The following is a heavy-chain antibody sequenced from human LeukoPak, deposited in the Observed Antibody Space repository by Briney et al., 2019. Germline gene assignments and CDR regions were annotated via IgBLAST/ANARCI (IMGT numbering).Heavy chain of an antibody. CDR2: LSGSPGST. V-gene: IGHV3-23*01. CDR1: GFTFSSYA. Sequence: PGGSLRLSCAASGFTFSSYAMSWVRQAPGKGLEWVSALSGSPGSTYYGDSVKGRFTISRDNSKNTLYLQMNSLRAEDTAVYYCARERSGWSFIGMGVWGQGTTVTVSS. J-gene: IGHJ6*02. CDR3: ARERSGWSFIGMGV. D-gene: IGHD6-19*01.